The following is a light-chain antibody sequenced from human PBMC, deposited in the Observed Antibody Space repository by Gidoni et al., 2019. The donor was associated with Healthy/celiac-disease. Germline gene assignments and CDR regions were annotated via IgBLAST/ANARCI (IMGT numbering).Light chain of an antibody. CDR3: CSYAGSSTGV. CDR1: SSDVGSYNL. J-gene: IGLJ3*02. Sequence: QPALPQPASVSGPPGQSITISCTGTSSDVGSYNLVSWYQQHPGKAPKLMIYEVSKRPSGVSNRFSGSKSGNTASLTISGLQAEDEADYYCCSYAGSSTGVFGGGTKLTVL. CDR2: EVS. V-gene: IGLV2-23*02.